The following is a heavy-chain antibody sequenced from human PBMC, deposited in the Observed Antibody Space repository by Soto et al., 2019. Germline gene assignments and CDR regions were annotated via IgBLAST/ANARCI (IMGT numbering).Heavy chain of an antibody. CDR1: GFTFSSYA. V-gene: IGHV3-23*01. D-gene: IGHD2-2*02. J-gene: IGHJ6*03. CDR3: AKGSADIVVVPAAIYYYMDV. CDR2: ISGSGGST. Sequence: GGSLRLSCAASGFTFSSYAMSWVRQAPGKGLEWVSAISGSGGSTYYADSVKGRFTISRDNSKNTLYLQMNSLRAEDTAVYYCAKGSADIVVVPAAIYYYMDVWGKGTTVTVSS.